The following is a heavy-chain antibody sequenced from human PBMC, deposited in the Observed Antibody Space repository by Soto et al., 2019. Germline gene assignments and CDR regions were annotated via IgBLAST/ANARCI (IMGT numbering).Heavy chain of an antibody. CDR3: AHRRGAAAVAY. CDR2: IYWDDDE. Sequence: QITLKESGPTLVKPTQTLTLTCSFSGFSLSSSGVAVGWIRQPPGKALEWLALIYWDDDERYSPSLQRRLTISKDTSTNQVVLRMTNMDPSDTGTYYCAHRRGAAAVAYWGQGTLVTVSS. D-gene: IGHD6-13*01. CDR1: GFSLSSSGVA. J-gene: IGHJ4*02. V-gene: IGHV2-5*02.